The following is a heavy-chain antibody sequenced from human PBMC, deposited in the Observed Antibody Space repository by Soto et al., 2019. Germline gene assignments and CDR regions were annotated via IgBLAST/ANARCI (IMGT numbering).Heavy chain of an antibody. CDR2: MYYSGST. J-gene: IGHJ4*02. CDR3: ARGTFGVVKD. D-gene: IGHD3-3*01. CDR1: GGSISSYY. V-gene: IGHV4-59*01. Sequence: QVQLQESGPGLVKPSETLSLTCTVSGGSISSYYWSWIRQPPGKGLEWIGYMYYSGSTNYNPSLKSRVTISIDTSRNPFSLKLSSVTAAATAVYYCARGTFGVVKDWGQGTLVTVSS.